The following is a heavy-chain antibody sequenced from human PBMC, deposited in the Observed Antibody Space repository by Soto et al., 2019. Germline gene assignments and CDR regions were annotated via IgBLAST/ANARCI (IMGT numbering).Heavy chain of an antibody. V-gene: IGHV3-7*01. CDR3: ARVYEVDTATTHYYYGMDV. J-gene: IGHJ6*02. CDR1: GFTFSSYW. CDR2: IKGDGSEK. Sequence: LRLSCAASGFTFSSYWINWVRQAPGKGLEWVANIKGDGSEKSYVDSVKGRFTISRDNAKNSLYLQMSSLRAEDTAAYYCARVYEVDTATTHYYYGMDVWGQGTTGTVS. D-gene: IGHD5-18*01.